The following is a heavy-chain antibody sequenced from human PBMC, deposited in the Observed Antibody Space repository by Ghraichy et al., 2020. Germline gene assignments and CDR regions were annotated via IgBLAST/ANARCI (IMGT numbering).Heavy chain of an antibody. J-gene: IGHJ4*02. CDR1: GFAFSAYW. V-gene: IGHV3-7*03. CDR2: IKEDGSEK. Sequence: GGSLRLSCAASGFAFSAYWMNWVRQAPGKGLEWVANIKEDGSEKHYVDSVKGRITISRDNAKNSLFLQMNSLRAEDTAIYYCATERLGTTAAFDYWGQGILVTVFS. D-gene: IGHD1-1*01. CDR3: ATERLGTTAAFDY.